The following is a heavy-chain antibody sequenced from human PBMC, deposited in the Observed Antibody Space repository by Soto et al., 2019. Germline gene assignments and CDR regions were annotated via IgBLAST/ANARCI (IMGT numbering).Heavy chain of an antibody. Sequence: QVQLVQSGAEVKKPGASVKVSCKASGYTFTSYGISWVRQAPGQGLEWMGWISAYNGNTNYAQKLQGRVTMTTDTSTSTADMELRSLRSDDSAVYYCAREQLADYYYYGMDVWGQGTTVTVSS. CDR1: GYTFTSYG. CDR2: ISAYNGNT. V-gene: IGHV1-18*01. J-gene: IGHJ6*02. D-gene: IGHD6-6*01. CDR3: AREQLADYYYYGMDV.